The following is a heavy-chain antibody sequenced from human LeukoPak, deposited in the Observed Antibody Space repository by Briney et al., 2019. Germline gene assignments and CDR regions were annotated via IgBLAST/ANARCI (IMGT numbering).Heavy chain of an antibody. D-gene: IGHD3-10*01. J-gene: IGHJ6*04. V-gene: IGHV4-34*01. CDR1: GGSFSGYY. CDR2: INHSGST. CDR3: ARVVYGSGSRYGMDV. Sequence: PSETLSLTCAVYGGSFSGYYWSWIRQPPGKGLEWIGEINHSGSTNYNPSLKSRVTISVDTSKNQFSLKLSSVTAADTAVYYCARVVYGSGSRYGMDVWGKGTTVTVSP.